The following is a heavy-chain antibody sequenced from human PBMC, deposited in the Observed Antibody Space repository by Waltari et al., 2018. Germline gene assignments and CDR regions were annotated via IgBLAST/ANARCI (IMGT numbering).Heavy chain of an antibody. D-gene: IGHD4-17*01. Sequence: QVQLVESGGGVVQPGRSLRLSCAVSGLPFSSYGMHWVRQAPGKGLEWVSAIWFDGSSKYYADSVKGRFTISRDNSKNTLFLQMNSLRAEDTAMYYCAKDTGRYYYYMDVWGKGTTVTVSS. V-gene: IGHV3-30*18. CDR3: AKDTGRYYYYMDV. J-gene: IGHJ6*03. CDR2: IWFDGSSK. CDR1: GLPFSSYG.